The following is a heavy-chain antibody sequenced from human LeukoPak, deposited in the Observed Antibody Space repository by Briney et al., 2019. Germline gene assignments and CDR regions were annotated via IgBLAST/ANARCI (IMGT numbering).Heavy chain of an antibody. V-gene: IGHV1-69*06. CDR1: GGTFSSYA. J-gene: IGHJ4*02. CDR3: ARAGPFYTGNYLGY. Sequence: ASVKVSCKASGGTFSSYAISWVRQAPGQGLEWMGGIIPIFGTANYAQKFQGRVTITADKSTSTAYMEPSSLRSEDTAVYYCARAGPFYTGNYLGYWGQGTLVTVSS. CDR2: IIPIFGTA. D-gene: IGHD1-26*01.